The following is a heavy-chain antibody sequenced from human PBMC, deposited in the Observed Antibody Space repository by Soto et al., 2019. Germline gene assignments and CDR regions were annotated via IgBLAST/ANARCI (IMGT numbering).Heavy chain of an antibody. Sequence: QVQLQESGPGLVKPSETLSLTCTVSGGSISSYYWSWIRQPPGKGLEWIGYIYYSGSTNYNPSLKSRVTISVDTSKNQFSLKLSSVTAADTAVYYCARDGGAMVNYYYYGMDVWGQGTTVTVSS. CDR3: ARDGGAMVNYYYYGMDV. J-gene: IGHJ6*02. CDR1: GGSISSYY. D-gene: IGHD5-18*01. CDR2: IYYSGST. V-gene: IGHV4-59*01.